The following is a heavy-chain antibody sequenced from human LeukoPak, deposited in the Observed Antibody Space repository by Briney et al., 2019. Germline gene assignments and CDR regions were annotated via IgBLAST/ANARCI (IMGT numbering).Heavy chain of an antibody. J-gene: IGHJ6*02. Sequence: SETLSLTCIVSGGSISSSSYFWGWIRQPPGKGLEWIGSIYYSGSTYYNPSLKSRVTISIDTSKNQFSLNLNSVTAADTAVYYCVRDRCTSTNCYAGYYYGTDVWGQGTTVTVSS. V-gene: IGHV4-39*07. CDR3: VRDRCTSTNCYAGYYYGTDV. CDR2: IYYSGST. D-gene: IGHD2-2*01. CDR1: GGSISSSSYF.